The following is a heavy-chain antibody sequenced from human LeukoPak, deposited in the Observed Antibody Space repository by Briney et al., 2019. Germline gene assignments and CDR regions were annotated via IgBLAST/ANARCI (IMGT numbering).Heavy chain of an antibody. D-gene: IGHD6-13*01. V-gene: IGHV3-7*01. Sequence: PGGSLRLSCAAFGFTFSNYWLGWVRQAPGKGRQGVANIKQDGSEKYYVDSLKGRFTISRDNAKNSLYLQMNSLRAEDTAVYYCAREISSWYRTEGRFDPWGQGTLVTVSS. CDR2: IKQDGSEK. CDR1: GFTFSNYW. J-gene: IGHJ5*02. CDR3: AREISSWYRTEGRFDP.